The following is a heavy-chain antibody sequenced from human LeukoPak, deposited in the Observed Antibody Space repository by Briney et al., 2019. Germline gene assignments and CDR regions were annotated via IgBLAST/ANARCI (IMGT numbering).Heavy chain of an antibody. CDR3: ARVSGWYLGGYGY. V-gene: IGHV4-39*07. D-gene: IGHD6-19*01. Sequence: SETLSLTCTVSGGSISSSSYYWGWIRQPPGKGLEWIGSIYYSGSTYYNPSLKSRVTISVDTSKNQFSLKLSSVTAADTAVYYCARVSGWYLGGYGYWGQGTLVTVSS. CDR1: GGSISSSSYY. CDR2: IYYSGST. J-gene: IGHJ4*02.